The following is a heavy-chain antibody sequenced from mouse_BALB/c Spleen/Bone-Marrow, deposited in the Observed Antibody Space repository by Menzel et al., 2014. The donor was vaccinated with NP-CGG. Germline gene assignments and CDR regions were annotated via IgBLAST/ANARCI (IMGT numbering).Heavy chain of an antibody. CDR3: AEITTAAYYVMDY. CDR2: IDPANGNT. D-gene: IGHD1-2*01. J-gene: IGHJ4*01. Sequence: EVQLVESGAELVKPGASVKLSCTASGFNIKDTYIHWVKQRPEQGLEWIGRIDPANGNTKYDPKFQGKATITADTSSNTAHLQLSSLTAGDTAVYYCAEITTAAYYVMDYRGQGTSVTVSS. V-gene: IGHV14-3*02. CDR1: GFNIKDTY.